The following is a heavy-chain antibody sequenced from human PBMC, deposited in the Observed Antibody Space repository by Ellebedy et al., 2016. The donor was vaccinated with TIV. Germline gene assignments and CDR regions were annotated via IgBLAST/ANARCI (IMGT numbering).Heavy chain of an antibody. CDR1: GGTFSSYA. D-gene: IGHD3-9*01. Sequence: AASVKVSCKASGGTFSSYAVSWVRQAPGQGLEWMGGILHIFGTPNYAQKFQGRVTIAADESTSTAYMELSSLRSDDTAVYFCALGLTCYSYYFDYWGQGTEVTVSS. CDR2: ILHIFGTP. J-gene: IGHJ4*02. CDR3: ALGLTCYSYYFDY. V-gene: IGHV1-69*13.